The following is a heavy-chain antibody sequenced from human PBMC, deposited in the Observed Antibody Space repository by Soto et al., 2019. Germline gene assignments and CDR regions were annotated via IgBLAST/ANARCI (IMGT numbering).Heavy chain of an antibody. J-gene: IGHJ1*01. CDR3: ARWGTTGGLDV. D-gene: IGHD3-16*01. Sequence: QVHLVESGGGVVQPGTSLRVSCVGSGFTFRSYVLHWVRQAPGKGLEWVALTSYDGSDKYYGDSVRGRFTISRDNSRNTVDVHRDSQRLEDTALYYCARWGTTGGLDVWGQGTLVSVSS. V-gene: IGHV3-30*19. CDR1: GFTFRSYV. CDR2: TSYDGSDK.